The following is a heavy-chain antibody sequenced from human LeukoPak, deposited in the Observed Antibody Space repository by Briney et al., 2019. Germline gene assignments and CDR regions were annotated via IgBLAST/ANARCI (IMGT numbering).Heavy chain of an antibody. D-gene: IGHD2-21*02. CDR3: ARDGAYCGGDCSSYWFDP. CDR1: GGTFSSYA. V-gene: IGHV1-69*04. J-gene: IGHJ5*02. Sequence: GSSVKVSCKASGGTFSSYAISWVRQAPGQGLEWMGRIIPILGIANYAQKFQGRVTITADKSTSTAYMELSSLRSEDTAVYYCARDGAYCGGDCSSYWFDPWGQGTLVTVSS. CDR2: IIPILGIA.